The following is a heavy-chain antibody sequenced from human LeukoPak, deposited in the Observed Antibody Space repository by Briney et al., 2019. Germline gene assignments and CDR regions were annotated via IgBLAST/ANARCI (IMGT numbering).Heavy chain of an antibody. CDR1: GFTFTSYS. Sequence: PGGSPRLSCAASGFTFTSYSMNWVRQAPGKGLEWVSTISGGGGSTYYADSVKGRFTISRDNSKNTLYLQVNSLRAEDTAVYYCAAGPSYSSPRNYYYGMDVWGQGTTVTVSS. D-gene: IGHD6-13*01. V-gene: IGHV3-23*01. CDR3: AAGPSYSSPRNYYYGMDV. J-gene: IGHJ6*02. CDR2: ISGGGGST.